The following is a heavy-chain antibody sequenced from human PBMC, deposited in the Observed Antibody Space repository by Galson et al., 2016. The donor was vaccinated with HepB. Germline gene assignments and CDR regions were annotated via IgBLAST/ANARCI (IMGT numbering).Heavy chain of an antibody. CDR2: ITPILGAV. J-gene: IGHJ4*02. D-gene: IGHD5-18*01. V-gene: IGHV1-69*04. CDR3: AREARGATYIQAYCLDL. CDR1: GGTFSSYV. Sequence: SVKVSCKASGGTFSSYVITWVRQTPGQGLECMGRITPILGAVNYPQKFQDRVTITADKSTTTTYLELSSLRSEDTAVYYCAREARGATYIQAYCLDLWGQGTLVSVSS.